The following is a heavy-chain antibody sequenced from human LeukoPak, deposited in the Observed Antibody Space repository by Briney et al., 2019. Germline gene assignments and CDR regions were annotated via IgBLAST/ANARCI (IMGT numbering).Heavy chain of an antibody. V-gene: IGHV4-4*07. CDR2: IHTSGST. D-gene: IGHD3-22*01. CDR3: ARDRYYYDSSGYSLDY. CDR1: GVSISSYY. J-gene: IGHJ4*02. Sequence: SETLSLTCTVSGVSISSYYWSWIRQPAGKGLEWIGRIHTSGSTNYNPSLKSRVTMSVDTSKNQFSLKLSSVTAADTAVYYCARDRYYYDSSGYSLDYWGQGTLVTVSS.